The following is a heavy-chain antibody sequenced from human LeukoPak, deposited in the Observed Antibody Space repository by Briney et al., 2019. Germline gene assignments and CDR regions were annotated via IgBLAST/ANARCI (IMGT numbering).Heavy chain of an antibody. D-gene: IGHD3-10*01. Sequence: PGGSLRLSCAAPGFTFVTYWMHWVRQAPGKGLVWVSRINSDGSSTSYADSVKGRFTISRDNAKNTLYLQMNSLRAEDTAVYYCARSMVRGDIWGQGTMVTVSS. CDR3: ARSMVRGDI. CDR1: GFTFVTYW. CDR2: INSDGSST. J-gene: IGHJ3*02. V-gene: IGHV3-74*01.